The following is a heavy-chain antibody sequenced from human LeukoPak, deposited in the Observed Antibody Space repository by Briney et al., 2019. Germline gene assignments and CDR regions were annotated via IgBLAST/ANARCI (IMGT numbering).Heavy chain of an antibody. CDR1: GYSISSGYY. CDR2: IYHSGST. Sequence: SETLSLTCTVSGYSISSGYYWGWIRQPPGKGLEWIGSIYHSGSTYYNPSLKSRVTISVDTSKNQLSLKLSSLTAADTAVYYCARHEYSGSYYGLSWFDPWGQGTLVTVSS. V-gene: IGHV4-38-2*02. CDR3: ARHEYSGSYYGLSWFDP. D-gene: IGHD1-26*01. J-gene: IGHJ5*02.